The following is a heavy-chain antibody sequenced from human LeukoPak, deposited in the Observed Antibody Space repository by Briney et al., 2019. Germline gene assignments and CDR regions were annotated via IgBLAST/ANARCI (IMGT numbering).Heavy chain of an antibody. D-gene: IGHD3-10*01. Sequence: GGSLRLSCAASGLTFSSYDMSWVRQAPGKGLEWVSTINDNGGSTYYADSVKGRFTISRDNSKSTLYLQMNSLRAEDTAVYYCANQDGSSYYYYGMDVWGQGTTVTVSS. J-gene: IGHJ6*02. CDR3: ANQDGSSYYYYGMDV. CDR2: INDNGGST. V-gene: IGHV3-23*01. CDR1: GLTFSSYD.